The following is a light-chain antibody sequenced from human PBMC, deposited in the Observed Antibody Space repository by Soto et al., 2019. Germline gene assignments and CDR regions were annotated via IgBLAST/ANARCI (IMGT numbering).Light chain of an antibody. V-gene: IGLV2-11*01. CDR3: CSYAGSSLWSVV. CDR2: DVS. Sequence: QPVLTQPRSVSGSPGQSVTISCTGTSSDVGGYNYVSWYQQHPGKAPKLMIYDVSKRPSGVPDRFSGSKSGNTASLTISGLQAEDEADYYCCSYAGSSLWSVVFGGGTKLTVL. J-gene: IGLJ2*01. CDR1: SSDVGGYNY.